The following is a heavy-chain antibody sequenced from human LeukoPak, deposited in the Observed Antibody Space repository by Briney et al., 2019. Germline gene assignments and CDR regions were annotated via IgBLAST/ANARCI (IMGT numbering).Heavy chain of an antibody. Sequence: GGSLRLSCAASGFTFSSYGMHWVRQAPGKGLEWVAFIQHDGTNKYYADSLKGRFTISRDNAKNSLYLQMNSLRAEDTAVYYCARSYYDFWSGYNYLDYWGQGTLVTVSS. D-gene: IGHD3-3*01. J-gene: IGHJ4*02. CDR2: IQHDGTNK. CDR1: GFTFSSYG. V-gene: IGHV3-30*02. CDR3: ARSYYDFWSGYNYLDY.